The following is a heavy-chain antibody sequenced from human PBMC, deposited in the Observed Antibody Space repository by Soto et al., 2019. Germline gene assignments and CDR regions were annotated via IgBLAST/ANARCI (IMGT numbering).Heavy chain of an antibody. D-gene: IGHD1-26*01. CDR1: GGSISVYY. V-gene: IGHV4-59*01. J-gene: IGHJ4*02. CDR3: ARGVGSSPPQY. CDR2: IYASGSP. Sequence: SETLDLTCTISGGSISVYYWSWIRQPPGQGLEWIGYIYASGSPYYNPSLKSRVTISADTSKNQISLKLTSPTAADTAVYYCARGVGSSPPQYWGRGTLVTVSS.